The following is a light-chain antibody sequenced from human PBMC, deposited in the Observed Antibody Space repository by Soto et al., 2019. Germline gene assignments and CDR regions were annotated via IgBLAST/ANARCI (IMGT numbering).Light chain of an antibody. CDR2: GAY. J-gene: IGKJ2*01. CDR3: QRCNNWPPYT. V-gene: IGKV3-15*01. Sequence: ELVLTQSPASLSVSPGERATLSCRASQSVNNNLALYQQKRGPAPRLLIYGAYTRATGIPGRFRGSGSGTECTLTSTSLQAEDCAVYFCQRCNNWPPYTFGQGTKLEIK. CDR1: QSVNNN.